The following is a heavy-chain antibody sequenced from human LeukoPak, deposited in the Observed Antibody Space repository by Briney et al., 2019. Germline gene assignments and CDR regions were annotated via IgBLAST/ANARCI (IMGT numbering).Heavy chain of an antibody. D-gene: IGHD2-2*01. Sequence: SETLSLTCTVSGGSISSGGYYWSWIRQPPGKGLEWIGYIYHSGSTYYNPSLKSRVTISVDWSKNQFSLKLSSVTAADTAVYYCARDSFMGIVVVPEVGRRYFDYWGQGTLVTVSS. CDR3: ARDSFMGIVVVPEVGRRYFDY. CDR2: IYHSGST. J-gene: IGHJ4*02. CDR1: GGSISSGGYY. V-gene: IGHV4-30-2*01.